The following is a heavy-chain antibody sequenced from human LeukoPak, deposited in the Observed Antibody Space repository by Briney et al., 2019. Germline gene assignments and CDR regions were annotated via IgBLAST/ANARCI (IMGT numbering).Heavy chain of an antibody. J-gene: IGHJ5*02. CDR2: IYTSGST. CDR1: RGSISSGSYY. CDR3: ARVGLLGDRSLNWFVP. D-gene: IGHD3-16*02. V-gene: IGHV4-61*02. Sequence: SETLSLTCTVSRGSISSGSYYWSWIRQPAGKGLDWIGRIYTSGSTNYNPSLKSRVTISVDTSKNQFSLKLSSVTAADTAVYYCARVGLLGDRSLNWFVPWGQRTLVTVSS.